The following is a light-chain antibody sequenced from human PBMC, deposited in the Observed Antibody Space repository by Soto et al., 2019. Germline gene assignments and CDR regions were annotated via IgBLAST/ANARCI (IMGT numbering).Light chain of an antibody. CDR2: ATS. CDR3: QQLNSYPLS. V-gene: IGKV1-9*01. J-gene: IGKJ4*01. Sequence: IQLTQSPSSLSASVGDRVTITCRASQAINSYFAWYQQKPGKAPKVLIYATSTLQSGVPSRFSGSASGTDFTLTISSLQPEDSATYYCQQLNSYPLSFGGGTKVEIK. CDR1: QAINSY.